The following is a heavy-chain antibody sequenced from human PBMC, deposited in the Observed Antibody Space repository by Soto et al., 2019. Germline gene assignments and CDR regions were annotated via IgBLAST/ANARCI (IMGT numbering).Heavy chain of an antibody. CDR1: GVSISNYY. CDR2: IFYSGST. Sequence: KTSETLSLTCTVSGVSISNYYWSWIRQPPGKGLEWIGFIFYSGSTNYNPSLKSRVTISVDTSKSQFSLRLSSMTAADTAVYYCARNSGLNGWFDPWGQGTLVTVSS. CDR3: ARNSGLNGWFDP. V-gene: IGHV4-59*01. D-gene: IGHD3-10*01. J-gene: IGHJ5*02.